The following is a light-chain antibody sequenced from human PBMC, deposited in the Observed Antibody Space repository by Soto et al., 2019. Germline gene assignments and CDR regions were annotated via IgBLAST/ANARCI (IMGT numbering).Light chain of an antibody. J-gene: IGKJ4*02. CDR2: DAS. CDR3: LQHNSYPLT. V-gene: IGKV1-17*01. CDR1: QGIRID. Sequence: DIQMTQSPSSLSASVGDRVTITCRASQGIRIDLAWYQQKPGKAHKRLTYDASRLQSGVPSRFSGSGSGTEFTLTISSLKPEDVATYYCLQHNSYPLTFGGGTKVEIK.